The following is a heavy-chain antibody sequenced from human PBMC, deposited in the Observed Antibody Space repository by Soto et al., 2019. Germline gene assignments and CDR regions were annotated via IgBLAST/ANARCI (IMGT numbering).Heavy chain of an antibody. D-gene: IGHD6-19*01. Sequence: GRPAPGQGLEWMGWINAGNGNIKHSQKFQHRVTITRDTSASTAYMELSSLRLEDTAVYYCARDGAVAGDSNFDYWGQGTLVTVSS. CDR2: INAGNGNI. CDR3: ARDGAVAGDSNFDY. V-gene: IGHV1-3*01. J-gene: IGHJ4*02.